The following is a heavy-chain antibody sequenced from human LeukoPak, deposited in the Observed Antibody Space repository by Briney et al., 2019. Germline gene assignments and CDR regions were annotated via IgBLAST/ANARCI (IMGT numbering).Heavy chain of an antibody. J-gene: IGHJ4*02. CDR2: ISVRSNYI. V-gene: IGHV3-21*01. Sequence: GGSLRLSCAASGYTFSSYSINWVRQAPGKGLEWVSSISVRSNYIYYADSARGRFHISRDDARDSLYLQMNSLRAEDTAVYYCVRLRRNSDTSGFYYYYDFWDQGTLVTVSS. CDR1: GYTFSSYS. D-gene: IGHD3-22*01. CDR3: VRLRRNSDTSGFYYYYDF.